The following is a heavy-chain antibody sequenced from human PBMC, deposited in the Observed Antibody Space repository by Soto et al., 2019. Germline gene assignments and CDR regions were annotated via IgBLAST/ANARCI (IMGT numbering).Heavy chain of an antibody. CDR2: ISAYNGNT. J-gene: IGHJ6*03. Sequence: ASVKVSFKASGYTFTSYGISWVRQAPGQGLEWMGWISAYNGNTNYAQKLQGRVTMTTDTSTSTAYMELRSLRSDDTAVYYCARVAGSIAARHPYYYYYMDVWGKGTTVTVSS. CDR3: ARVAGSIAARHPYYYYYMDV. V-gene: IGHV1-18*01. CDR1: GYTFTSYG. D-gene: IGHD6-6*01.